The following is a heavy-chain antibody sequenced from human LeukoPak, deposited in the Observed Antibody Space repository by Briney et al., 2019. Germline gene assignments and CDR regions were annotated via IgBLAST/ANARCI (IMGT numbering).Heavy chain of an antibody. CDR3: ARKYCSSTSCYYAY. Sequence: SETLSLTCTVSGGSISSSSYYWGWIRQPPGQGLEWIGSMYYSGTTYYNPSLKSRVTISVDTSKNQFSLKLSSVTAADTAVYYCARKYCSSTSCYYAYWGQGTLVTVSS. J-gene: IGHJ4*02. CDR1: GGSISSSSYY. V-gene: IGHV4-39*01. D-gene: IGHD2-2*01. CDR2: MYYSGTT.